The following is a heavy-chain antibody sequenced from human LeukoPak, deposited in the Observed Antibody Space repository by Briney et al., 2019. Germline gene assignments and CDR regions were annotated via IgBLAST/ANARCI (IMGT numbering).Heavy chain of an antibody. CDR2: IIPIFGTA. CDR3: ARDGRYSGYGRYFDY. V-gene: IGHV1-69*13. CDR1: GGTFSSYA. Sequence: GASVKVSCKASGGTFSSYAISWVRQAPGQGLEWMGGIIPIFGTANYAQKFQGRVTITADESTSTAYMELSSLRSEDTAVYYCARDGRYSGYGRYFDYWGQGTLVTVSS. J-gene: IGHJ4*02. D-gene: IGHD5-12*01.